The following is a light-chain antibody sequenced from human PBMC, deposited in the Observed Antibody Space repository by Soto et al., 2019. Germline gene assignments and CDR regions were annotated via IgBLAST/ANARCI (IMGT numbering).Light chain of an antibody. Sequence: EIVLTQSPGTLSLSPGERATLSCKASQSIVSNYLAWYQRRPGQAPRLLIYGSSSRATDIPARFSGSGSGTDFTLTITRLESEDFAVYYFQQYGSSPPTFGQGTKVEFK. CDR1: QSIVSNY. V-gene: IGKV3-20*01. CDR2: GSS. J-gene: IGKJ1*01. CDR3: QQYGSSPPT.